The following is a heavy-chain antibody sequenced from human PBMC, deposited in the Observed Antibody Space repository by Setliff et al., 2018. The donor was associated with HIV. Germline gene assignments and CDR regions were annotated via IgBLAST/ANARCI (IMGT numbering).Heavy chain of an antibody. V-gene: IGHV4-34*01. J-gene: IGHJ4*02. CDR3: ATSTVAGLFDY. D-gene: IGHD6-19*01. Sequence: SETLSLTCNVYGGSFSGDSWNWIRQPPGKDLEWIGEINHSGSTNYNPSLKSRVTISVDTSKNQFSLKLTSVIAADTAVYYCATSTVAGLFDYWGQGALVTVSS. CDR1: GGSFSGDS. CDR2: INHSGST.